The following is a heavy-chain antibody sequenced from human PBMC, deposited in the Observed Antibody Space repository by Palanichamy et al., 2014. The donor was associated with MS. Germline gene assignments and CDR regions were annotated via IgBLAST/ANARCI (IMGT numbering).Heavy chain of an antibody. CDR3: AKGRYCSSTSCSFFDN. CDR1: GFIFDDFT. V-gene: IGHV3-43*01. CDR2: INWDGAIT. J-gene: IGHJ4*02. Sequence: EVQLVESGGVVVQPGGSLRLSCAASGFIFDDFTMHWVRQLPGKGLQWASLINWDGAITDYADAVKGRFTISRDNSKDSLFLQMNSLRIEDTAFYYCAKGRYCSSTSCSFFDNWGQGTLVTVSS. D-gene: IGHD2-2*01.